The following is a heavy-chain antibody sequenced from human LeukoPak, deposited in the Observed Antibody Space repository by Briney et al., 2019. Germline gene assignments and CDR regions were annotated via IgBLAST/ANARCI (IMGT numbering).Heavy chain of an antibody. J-gene: IGHJ6*03. Sequence: SETLSLTCTVSGGSISGHYWSWIRQPPGKGLEWIAYMYYSGSTNYNPSLKSRVSISVDASKNQFSLKLSSVTAADAATYYCARVLTLRSGDYYMDVWGKGTTVTVSS. CDR3: ARVLTLRSGDYYMDV. CDR2: MYYSGST. V-gene: IGHV4-59*11. D-gene: IGHD3-10*01. CDR1: GGSISGHY.